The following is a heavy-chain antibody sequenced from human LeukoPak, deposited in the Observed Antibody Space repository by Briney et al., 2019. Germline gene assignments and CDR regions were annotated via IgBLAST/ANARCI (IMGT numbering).Heavy chain of an antibody. D-gene: IGHD6-19*01. J-gene: IGHJ4*02. V-gene: IGHV1-46*01. CDR2: NSPSGSGT. CDR1: GYTFTSYY. Sequence: GASVKVSCKASGYTFTSYYLHWGRQAPGQGLEWMGINSPSGSGTTYAQKFQGRVTMTRHTSTSTAYMELSRLRSDDTAVYYCASSIAVAGTGFDYWGQGTLVTVSS. CDR3: ASSIAVAGTGFDY.